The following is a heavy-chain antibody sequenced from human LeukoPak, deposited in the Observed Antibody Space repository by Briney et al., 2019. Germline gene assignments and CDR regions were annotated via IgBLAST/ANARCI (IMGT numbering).Heavy chain of an antibody. CDR1: GYSISSGYY. D-gene: IGHD1-1*01. J-gene: IGHJ5*02. Sequence: PSETLSLTCAVSGYSISSGYYWGWIRQPPGKGLEWIGSIYHSGSTYYNPSFKSRVTISVDTSKNQFPLKLSSVTAADTAVYYCAGTILSRNWFDPWGQGTLVTVSS. V-gene: IGHV4-38-2*01. CDR3: AGTILSRNWFDP. CDR2: IYHSGST.